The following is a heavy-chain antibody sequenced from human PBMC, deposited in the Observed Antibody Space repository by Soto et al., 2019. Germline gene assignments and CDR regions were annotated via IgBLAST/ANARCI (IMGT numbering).Heavy chain of an antibody. Sequence: GGSLRLSCAASGFTFRIYCMHWVRKAPGKGLEWVAVIWSNGSNKNYGDSVKGRFTISRDNSKSTLYLQMDSLTAEDTALYYCARGGAQLQRYYLDYWGQGTLVTVSS. CDR2: IWSNGSNK. CDR1: GFTFRIYC. CDR3: ARGGAQLQRYYLDY. J-gene: IGHJ4*02. D-gene: IGHD2-8*01. V-gene: IGHV3-33*08.